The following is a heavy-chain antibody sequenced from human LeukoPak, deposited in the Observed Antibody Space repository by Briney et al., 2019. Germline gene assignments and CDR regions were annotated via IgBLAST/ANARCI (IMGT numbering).Heavy chain of an antibody. CDR1: GYTFTGYY. CDR3: ARTLYCSGGSCYRGWFAP. D-gene: IGHD2-15*01. J-gene: IGHJ5*02. V-gene: IGHV1-2*02. Sequence: ASVKVSCKASGYTFTGYYMHWVRQAPGQGLEWMGWINPNSGGTNYAQKFQGRVTMTRDTSISTAYMELSRLRSDDTAVYYCARTLYCSGGSCYRGWFAPWGKGTLVTVSS. CDR2: INPNSGGT.